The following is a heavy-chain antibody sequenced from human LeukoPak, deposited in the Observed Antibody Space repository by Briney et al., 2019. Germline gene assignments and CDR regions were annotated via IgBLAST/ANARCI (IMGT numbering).Heavy chain of an antibody. CDR2: ISASDTSI. J-gene: IGHJ4*02. CDR1: GFTFSVYE. V-gene: IGHV3-48*03. Sequence: GGSLRLSCVASGFTFSVYEMNWVRQAPGKGLEWTSYISASDTSIYYAESVKGRFTISRVNAKSSLYLQMNSLRAEDTAVYYCARAGGYYDRWGQGTLVTVSS. CDR3: ARAGGYYDR. D-gene: IGHD3-10*01.